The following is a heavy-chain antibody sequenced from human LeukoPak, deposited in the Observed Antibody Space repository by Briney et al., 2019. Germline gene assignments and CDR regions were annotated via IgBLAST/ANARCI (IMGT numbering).Heavy chain of an antibody. J-gene: IGHJ4*02. Sequence: PSQTLSLTCTVSGGSIGSGGYYWSWIRQHPGKGLEWIGYIYYSGSTYYNPSLRSQVNISLGTSKNQFSLKLSSVTAADTAVYYCASGIYGDPFDYWGQGTLVTVSS. CDR2: IYYSGST. V-gene: IGHV4-31*01. CDR1: GGSIGSGGYY. CDR3: ASGIYGDPFDY. D-gene: IGHD4-17*01.